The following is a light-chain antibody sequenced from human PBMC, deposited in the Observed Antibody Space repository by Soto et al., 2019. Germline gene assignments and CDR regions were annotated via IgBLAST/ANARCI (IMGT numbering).Light chain of an antibody. Sequence: QSVLTQPASVSGSPGQSITISCTGTSSDVGSYKYVSWYQQHPGKAPKLMIYEVSNRPSGVSNRFSGSKSGNTASLTISGLQAEDEADYYCSSYTSSNTVVFGGGTKVTVL. CDR1: SSDVGSYKY. J-gene: IGLJ3*02. V-gene: IGLV2-14*01. CDR3: SSYTSSNTVV. CDR2: EVS.